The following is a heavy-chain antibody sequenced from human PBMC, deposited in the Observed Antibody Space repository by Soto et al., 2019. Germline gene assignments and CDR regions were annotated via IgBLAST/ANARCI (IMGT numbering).Heavy chain of an antibody. CDR2: ISATGGGT. CDR1: GFKFSNYA. V-gene: IGHV3-23*01. CDR3: AKDRRAGGNSAFYFDF. J-gene: IGHJ4*02. Sequence: GGSLRFSCAASGFKFSNYAMSWVRQAPGKGLEWVSLISATGGGTYYVDSVEGRFTISRDNSHNTLYLQVHSLTAEDTAVYYCAKDRRAGGNSAFYFDFWGQGAQVTVSS. D-gene: IGHD3-16*01.